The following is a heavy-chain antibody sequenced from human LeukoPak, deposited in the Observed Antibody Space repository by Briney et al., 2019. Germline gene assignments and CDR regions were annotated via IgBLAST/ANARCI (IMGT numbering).Heavy chain of an antibody. CDR1: GYTFTGYY. CDR2: INTNTGNP. CDR3: ARDAVVQLWSYHFDY. J-gene: IGHJ4*02. Sequence: ASVKVSCKASGYTFTGYYMHWVRQAPGQGLEWMGWINTNTGNPTYAQGFTGRFVFSLDTSVSTAYLQISSLKAEDTAVYYCARDAVVQLWSYHFDYWGQGTLVTVSS. D-gene: IGHD5-18*01. V-gene: IGHV7-4-1*02.